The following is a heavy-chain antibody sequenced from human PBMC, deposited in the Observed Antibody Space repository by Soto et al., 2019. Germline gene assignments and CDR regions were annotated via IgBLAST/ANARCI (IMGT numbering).Heavy chain of an antibody. J-gene: IGHJ4*02. V-gene: IGHV4-39*01. D-gene: IGHD3-22*01. CDR1: GGSISSSSYY. Sequence: SETLSLTCTVSGGSISSSSYYWGWIRQPPGKGLEWIGSIYYSGSTYYNPSLKSRVTISVDTSKNQFSLKLSSVTAADTAVYYCARTYYYDSSGYRVVDYWGQGTLVTVSS. CDR3: ARTYYYDSSGYRVVDY. CDR2: IYYSGST.